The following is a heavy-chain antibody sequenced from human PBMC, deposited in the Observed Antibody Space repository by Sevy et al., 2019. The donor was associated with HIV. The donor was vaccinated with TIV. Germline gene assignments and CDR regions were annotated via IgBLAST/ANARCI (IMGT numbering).Heavy chain of an antibody. CDR2: IKQDGSEK. J-gene: IGHJ4*02. V-gene: IGHV3-7*01. D-gene: IGHD3-10*01. CDR1: GFTFNSYW. Sequence: GGSLRLSCAASGFTFNSYWMSWVRQAPGKGLEWVANIKQDGSEKYYVDSVKGRFTISRDNAKNSLYLQMNSLRAEDTAVYYCARDLVLSVAPEYYFDYWGQGTLVTVSS. CDR3: ARDLVLSVAPEYYFDY.